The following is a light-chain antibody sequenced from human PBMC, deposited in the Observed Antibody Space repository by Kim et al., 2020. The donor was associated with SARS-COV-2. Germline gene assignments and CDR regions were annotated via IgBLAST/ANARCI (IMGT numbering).Light chain of an antibody. J-gene: IGLJ3*02. V-gene: IGLV1-44*01. CDR1: SSNIGTNT. CDR2: SND. Sequence: QSVLTQLLSASGTPGQRVTISCSGSSSNIGTNTVRWYQQLPGTAPKLLIHSNDQRPSGVPDRFSGSKSGTSACLAISGLQSEDDADYYCATWDDSLNGCWVFGGGTQLTVL. CDR3: ATWDDSLNGCWV.